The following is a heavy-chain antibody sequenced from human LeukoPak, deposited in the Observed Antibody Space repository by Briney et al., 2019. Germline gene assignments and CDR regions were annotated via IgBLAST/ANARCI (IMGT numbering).Heavy chain of an antibody. CDR2: ISYDGSNK. Sequence: GRSLRLSCAASGFTFSSYGMHWVRQDPGKGLEWVAVISYDGSNKYYADSVKGRFTISRDNSKNTLYLQMNSLRAEDTAGYYCAKAFKVDTAIVIPTSFDYYGMDVWGKGTTVTVSS. J-gene: IGHJ6*01. CDR1: GFTFSSYG. CDR3: AKAFKVDTAIVIPTSFDYYGMDV. D-gene: IGHD5-18*01. V-gene: IGHV3-30*18.